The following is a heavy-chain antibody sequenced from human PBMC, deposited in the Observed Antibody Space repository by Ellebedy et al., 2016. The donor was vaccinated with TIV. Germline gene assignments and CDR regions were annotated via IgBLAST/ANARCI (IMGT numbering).Heavy chain of an antibody. CDR1: GFNVSINY. D-gene: IGHD2-15*01. Sequence: PGGSLRLSCAASGFNVSINYMTWVREAPGKGREWVSVIYSGGRTFYSDSVKGRFTISRDNSTTTVYLQMNNLRPTDTAVYYCALGYYTDSWGQGTLVAVSS. CDR2: IYSGGRT. J-gene: IGHJ4*02. V-gene: IGHV3-53*01. CDR3: ALGYYTDS.